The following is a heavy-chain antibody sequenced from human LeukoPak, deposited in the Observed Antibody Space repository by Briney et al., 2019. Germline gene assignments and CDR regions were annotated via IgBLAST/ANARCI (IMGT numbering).Heavy chain of an antibody. CDR3: ASRLGLWLRY. CDR2: IYYGGST. CDR1: GGSISSSSYY. V-gene: IGHV4-39*01. J-gene: IGHJ4*02. D-gene: IGHD5-18*01. Sequence: SETLSLTCTVSGGSISSSSYYWGWIRQPPGKGLEWIGSIYYGGSTYYNPSLKSRVTISVDTSKNQFSLKLSSVTAADTAVYYCASRLGLWLRYWGQGTLVTVSS.